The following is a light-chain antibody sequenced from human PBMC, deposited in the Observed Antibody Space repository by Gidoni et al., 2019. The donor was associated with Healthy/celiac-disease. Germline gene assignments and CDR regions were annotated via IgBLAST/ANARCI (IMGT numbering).Light chain of an antibody. Sequence: DIVLTQSPGTLSLSPGERATLSCRASQRVSSSYLAWSQQKPGQAPRLLIYGATSRATSIPDRFSGSGSGTDLTLTINRLEPEDFAVYCCQQYGSSPWAFGQGTKVEIK. V-gene: IGKV3-20*01. CDR2: GAT. J-gene: IGKJ1*01. CDR3: QQYGSSPWA. CDR1: QRVSSSY.